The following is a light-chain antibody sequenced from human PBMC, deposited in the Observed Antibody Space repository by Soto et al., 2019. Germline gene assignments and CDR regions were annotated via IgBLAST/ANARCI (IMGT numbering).Light chain of an antibody. V-gene: IGLV2-14*02. CDR3: SSFTNTNTLI. J-gene: IGLJ2*01. Sequence: QSALTQPASVSGSPGQSITISCTGTSSDVGSYDLVSWYQQHPGKAPKLMIYDVSNRPSEVSNRFSGSKSGNTASLTISGLQADDEADYYCSSFTNTNTLIFGGGTKLTVL. CDR1: SSDVGSYDL. CDR2: DVS.